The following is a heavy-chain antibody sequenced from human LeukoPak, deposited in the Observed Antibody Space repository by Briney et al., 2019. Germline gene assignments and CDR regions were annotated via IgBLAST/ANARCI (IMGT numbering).Heavy chain of an antibody. CDR1: GDAISGYY. J-gene: IGHJ4*02. Sequence: SETLSLTCSVSGDAISGYYWSWIRQSPGQGLEWIGYVYYSGSTNYNPSLKSRAAISIDTSKNQFSLNLTSVTAADTAVYYCASGWLRYYYFDTWGQGTLVTVSS. CDR3: ASGWLRYYYFDT. V-gene: IGHV4-59*01. D-gene: IGHD2-21*01. CDR2: VYYSGST.